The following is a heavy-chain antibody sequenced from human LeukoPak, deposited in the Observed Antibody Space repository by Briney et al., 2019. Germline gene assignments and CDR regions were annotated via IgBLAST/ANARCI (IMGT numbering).Heavy chain of an antibody. CDR2: ISGSGGST. D-gene: IGHD2-2*01. V-gene: IGHV3-23*01. CDR1: GFTFSSYA. CDR3: ARVIGSPTNQPSDDDAFDI. Sequence: PGGSLRLSCAASGFTFSSYAMSWVRQAPGKGLEWVSAISGSGGSTYYADSVKGRFTISRDNSKNTLYLQMNSLRAEDTAVYYCARVIGSPTNQPSDDDAFDIWGQGTMVTVSS. J-gene: IGHJ3*02.